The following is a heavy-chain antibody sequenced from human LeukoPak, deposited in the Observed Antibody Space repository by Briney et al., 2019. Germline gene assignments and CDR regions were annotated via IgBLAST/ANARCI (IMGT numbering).Heavy chain of an antibody. Sequence: SVKGSCKASGGTFSSYAISWVRQAPGQGLEWMGGIIPIFGTANYAQKFQGRVTITADKSTSTAYMELSSLRSEDTAVYYCARTVDTAMVKNPPLPGMDVWGKGTTVTVSS. CDR2: IIPIFGTA. CDR3: ARTVDTAMVKNPPLPGMDV. J-gene: IGHJ6*04. D-gene: IGHD5-18*01. CDR1: GGTFSSYA. V-gene: IGHV1-69*06.